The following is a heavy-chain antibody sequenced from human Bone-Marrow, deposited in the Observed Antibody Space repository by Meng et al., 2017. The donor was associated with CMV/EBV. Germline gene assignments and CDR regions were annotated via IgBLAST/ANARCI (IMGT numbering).Heavy chain of an antibody. Sequence: RGSLRLSCAASGFTFSSYEMNWVRQAPGKGLEWVSYISSSGSTIYYADSVKGRFTISRDNAKNSLYLQMNSLRAEDTAVYYCARDRYYDSSWKPAFDIWGQGTMVTVSS. J-gene: IGHJ3*02. CDR2: ISSSGSTI. D-gene: IGHD3-22*01. V-gene: IGHV3-48*03. CDR1: GFTFSSYE. CDR3: ARDRYYDSSWKPAFDI.